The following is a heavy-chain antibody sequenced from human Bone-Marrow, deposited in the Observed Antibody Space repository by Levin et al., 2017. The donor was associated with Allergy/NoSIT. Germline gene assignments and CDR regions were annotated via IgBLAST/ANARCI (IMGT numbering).Heavy chain of an antibody. D-gene: IGHD1-26*01. J-gene: IGHJ1*01. V-gene: IGHV1-18*01. CDR1: GYTFTSYG. Sequence: TGGSLRLSCKASGYTFTSYGISWVRQAPGQGLEWMGWISAYNGNTNYAQKLQGRVTMTTDTSTSTAYMELRSLRSDDTAVYYCARDLRAYSGSYYGYFQHWGQGTLVTVSS. CDR3: ARDLRAYSGSYYGYFQH. CDR2: ISAYNGNT.